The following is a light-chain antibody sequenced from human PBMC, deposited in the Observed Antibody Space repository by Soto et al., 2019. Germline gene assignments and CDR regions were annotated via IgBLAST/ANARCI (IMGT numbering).Light chain of an antibody. Sequence: DIQMTQSPSTLSASVGDRVTITCRASQSISSWLAWYQQKPGKAPKLLIYDASSLESGVPSRFRGSGSATEFTHTISSLQPDDFATYYCQQYNNYWTFAQGTRVEIK. CDR3: QQYNNYWT. CDR1: QSISSW. V-gene: IGKV1-5*01. J-gene: IGKJ1*01. CDR2: DAS.